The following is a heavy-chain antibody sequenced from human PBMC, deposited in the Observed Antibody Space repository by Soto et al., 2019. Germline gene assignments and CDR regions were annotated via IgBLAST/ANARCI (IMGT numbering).Heavy chain of an antibody. Sequence: QVQLVQSGAEVKKPGSSVKVSCQTSGGTFSSHGISWLRQAPGQRLEWLGGTIPSFDRSDYAQNFQGRVTITADESTSTVYMELRSLRSEDTAVYYCASGRAFRMTPVFRFFYCGLDVWGQGTTVTVSS. J-gene: IGHJ6*02. CDR1: GGTFSSHG. CDR2: TIPSFDRS. CDR3: ASGRAFRMTPVFRFFYCGLDV. V-gene: IGHV1-69*01. D-gene: IGHD2-15*01.